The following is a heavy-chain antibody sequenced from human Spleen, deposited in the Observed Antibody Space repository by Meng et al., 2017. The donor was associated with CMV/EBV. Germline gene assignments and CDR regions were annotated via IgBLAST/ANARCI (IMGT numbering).Heavy chain of an antibody. Sequence: SCTASGFTFTDSYIHWVRPAPGRGLEWMGRINPNSGDTNYAQKFRGRVTLTRDTSISTAYMELSRLKSDDMAVYYCVRDTSGWPLPYWGQGTLVTVSS. V-gene: IGHV1-2*06. J-gene: IGHJ4*02. CDR3: VRDTSGWPLPY. CDR2: INPNSGDT. CDR1: GFTFTDSY. D-gene: IGHD6-19*01.